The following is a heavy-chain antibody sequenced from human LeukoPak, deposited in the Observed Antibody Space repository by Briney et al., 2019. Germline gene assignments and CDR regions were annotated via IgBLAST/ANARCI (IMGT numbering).Heavy chain of an antibody. CDR2: INPNSGGT. CDR1: GYIFTAYY. D-gene: IGHD1-26*01. Sequence: GASVKVSCKASGYIFTAYYMHWVRQAPGQGLEWMGWINPNSGGTNYAQKFQGRVTMTRDTSTSTAYMELSRLRSDDTAVYSCARGGQGAPLDYWGQGSLVTVSS. CDR3: ARGGQGAPLDY. J-gene: IGHJ4*02. V-gene: IGHV1-2*02.